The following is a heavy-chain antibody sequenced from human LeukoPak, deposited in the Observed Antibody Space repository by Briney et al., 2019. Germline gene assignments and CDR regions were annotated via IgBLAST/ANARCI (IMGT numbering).Heavy chain of an antibody. D-gene: IGHD3-22*01. CDR1: GGSMSSYY. Sequence: SETLSLTCTVSGGSMSSYYWSWIRQPPGKGLEWIGYIYHSGSTYYNPSLKSRVTISVDRSKNQFSLKLSSVTAADTAVYYCATYYYDSSGYYGIRHGWFDPWGQGTLVTVSS. CDR3: ATYYYDSSGYYGIRHGWFDP. CDR2: IYHSGST. J-gene: IGHJ5*02. V-gene: IGHV4-59*04.